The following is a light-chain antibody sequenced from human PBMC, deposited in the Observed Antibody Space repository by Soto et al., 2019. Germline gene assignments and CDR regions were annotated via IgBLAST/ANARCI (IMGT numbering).Light chain of an antibody. CDR2: GAS. V-gene: IGKV3-15*01. J-gene: IGKJ3*01. CDR1: QSVNRN. Sequence: EKVMTQSPATLSVSPGESATLSCRASQSVNRNLAWYQQKPGQTPRLLIYGASTRAAGVPVRFSGSGSGTDFNLTISSLQSEDFANYYCQQYNIWPPEVTFGPGTKVDIK. CDR3: QQYNIWPPEVT.